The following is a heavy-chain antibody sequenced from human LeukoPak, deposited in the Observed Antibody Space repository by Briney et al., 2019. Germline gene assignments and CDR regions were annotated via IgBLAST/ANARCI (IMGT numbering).Heavy chain of an antibody. V-gene: IGHV3-23*01. CDR1: GFTFSSYV. D-gene: IGHD3-22*01. CDR3: AKDDFDSSGYYYDAFDI. CDR2: ISGSGGST. J-gene: IGHJ3*02. Sequence: GGSQRLSCAASGFTFSSYVMSWVRQAPGKGLEWVSGISGSGGSTYYADSVKGRITISRDNSKNTLYLQMNSLRAEDTAVYYCAKDDFDSSGYYYDAFDIWGQGTMVTVSS.